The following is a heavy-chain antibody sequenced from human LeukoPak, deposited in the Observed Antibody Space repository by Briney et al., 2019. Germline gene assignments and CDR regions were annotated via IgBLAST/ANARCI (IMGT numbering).Heavy chain of an antibody. D-gene: IGHD1-7*01. V-gene: IGHV3-30*01. CDR1: GFTFSSYA. J-gene: IGHJ5*02. CDR2: ISYDGSNK. Sequence: PGRSLRLSCAASGFTFSSYAMHWVRQAPGKGLEWVAVISYDGSNKYYADSVKGRFTISRDNSKNTLYLQMNSLRAEDTAVYYCARAAGTTPWFDPWGQGTLVTVSS. CDR3: ARAAGTTPWFDP.